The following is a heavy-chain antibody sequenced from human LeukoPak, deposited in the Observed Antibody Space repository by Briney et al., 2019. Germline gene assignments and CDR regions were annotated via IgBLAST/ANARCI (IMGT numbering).Heavy chain of an antibody. J-gene: IGHJ4*02. CDR3: ARVKASGFNRWNFDY. CDR1: GFTFSSYW. V-gene: IGHV3-74*01. CDR2: INSDGSST. D-gene: IGHD4-23*01. Sequence: PGGSLRLSCAASGFTFSSYWMHWVRQARGKGLVWVSRINSDGSSTSYADSVKGRFTISRDNAKNTLHLQMNSLRAEDTAVYYCARVKASGFNRWNFDYWGQGTLVTVSS.